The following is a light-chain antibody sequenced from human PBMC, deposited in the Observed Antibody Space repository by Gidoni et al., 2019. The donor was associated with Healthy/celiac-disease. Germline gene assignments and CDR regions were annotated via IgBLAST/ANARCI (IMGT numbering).Light chain of an antibody. CDR1: QRSSSW. V-gene: IGKV1-12*01. CDR3: RQANSIPWT. CDR2: AAS. Sequence: DIQMIPSPPSVSASAGDRVTITCRARQRSSSWLAWYQQKPGEAPNLLIYAASSLQSGVPSRFSGSRSGTDFTLTISSLQPEDFATYYCRQANSIPWTFGQGTKVEIK. J-gene: IGKJ1*01.